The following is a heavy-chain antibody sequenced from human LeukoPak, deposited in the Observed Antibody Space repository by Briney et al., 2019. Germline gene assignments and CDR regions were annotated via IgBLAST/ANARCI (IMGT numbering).Heavy chain of an antibody. Sequence: SVRVSCKASGGTFSSYAISWVRQAPGQGLEWMGGIIPIFGTANYAQKFQGRVTITADESTSTAYMELSSLRSEDTAVYYCARDLDYYDSSGYTDDFDYWGQGTLVTVSS. CDR1: GGTFSSYA. D-gene: IGHD3-22*01. CDR3: ARDLDYYDSSGYTDDFDY. J-gene: IGHJ4*02. CDR2: IIPIFGTA. V-gene: IGHV1-69*01.